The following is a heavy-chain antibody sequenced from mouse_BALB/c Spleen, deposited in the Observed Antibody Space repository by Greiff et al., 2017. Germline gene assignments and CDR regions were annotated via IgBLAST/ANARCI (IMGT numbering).Heavy chain of an antibody. Sequence: VQLQQSGAELVRSGASVKLSCTASGFNIKAYYMHWVKQRPEQGLEWIGWIDPETGDTAYAPKFQGKANMTADTSSNPAYLQLSSLTSEDTAVYYCNAGNEYGNYGFADWGQGTLVTVSA. CDR3: NAGNEYGNYGFAD. J-gene: IGHJ3*01. CDR1: GFNIKAYY. V-gene: IGHV14-4*02. CDR2: IDPETGDT. D-gene: IGHD2-10*02.